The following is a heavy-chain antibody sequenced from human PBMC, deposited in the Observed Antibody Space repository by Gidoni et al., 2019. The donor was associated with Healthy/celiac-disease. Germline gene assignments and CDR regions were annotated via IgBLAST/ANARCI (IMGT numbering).Heavy chain of an antibody. J-gene: IGHJ4*02. V-gene: IGHV3-30-3*01. Sequence: QVQLVESGGGVVQPGRSLRLSCAASVFTFSSYAMHWVRQAPGKGLEWEAVISDDGSNKDYADSVKGRFTISRDNSKNTLYLQMNSLRAEDTAVYYCASSRDTSFYYFDYWGQGTLVTVSS. CDR1: VFTFSSYA. D-gene: IGHD5-18*01. CDR2: ISDDGSNK. CDR3: ASSRDTSFYYFDY.